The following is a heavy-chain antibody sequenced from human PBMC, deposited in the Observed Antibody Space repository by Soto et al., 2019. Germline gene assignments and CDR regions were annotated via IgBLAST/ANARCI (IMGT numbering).Heavy chain of an antibody. D-gene: IGHD2-21*01. V-gene: IGHV4-31*03. CDR1: GGSISSGGYY. CDR3: AASCVACGGFNYYGMDV. CDR2: INYSGTT. Sequence: QVQLQESGPGLVKPSQTLSLTCTVSGGSISSGGYYWYWMRQHPGKGLEWIGYINYSGTTYYNPSLKSRVTISVDTSKNQFSLKLSSVTAADTAVYYCAASCVACGGFNYYGMDVWGQGTTVTVSS. J-gene: IGHJ6*02.